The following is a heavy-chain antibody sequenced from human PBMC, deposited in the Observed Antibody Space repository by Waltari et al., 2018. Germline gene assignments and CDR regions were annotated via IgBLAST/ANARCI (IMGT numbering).Heavy chain of an antibody. J-gene: IGHJ5*01. CDR2: SYTGCST. D-gene: IGHD6-19*01. CDR1: GFTVRNY. CDR3: ATSMAVAGKGRGWFDS. V-gene: IGHV3-53*01. Sequence: EVQLVESGGGLIQPGGSLRLSCAASGFTVRNYMSWVRQAPGKGLEWVSVSYTGCSTDYADSVKGRFTISRDNSKNTLYLQMNSLRAEDTAVYYCATSMAVAGKGRGWFDSWGQGTLVTVSS.